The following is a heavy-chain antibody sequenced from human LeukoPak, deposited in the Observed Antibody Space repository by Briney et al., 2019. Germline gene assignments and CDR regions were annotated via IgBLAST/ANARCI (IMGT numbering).Heavy chain of an antibody. CDR2: IYSGGST. D-gene: IGHD3-10*02. V-gene: IGHV3-53*01. CDR1: GFTFTTYW. J-gene: IGHJ4*02. CDR3: ASVPFDY. Sequence: GGSLRLSCAASGFTFTTYWMSWVRQAPGKGLEWVSVIYSGGSTYYADSVKGRFTISRDNSKNTLYLQMNSLRAEDTAVYYCASVPFDYWGQGTLVTVSS.